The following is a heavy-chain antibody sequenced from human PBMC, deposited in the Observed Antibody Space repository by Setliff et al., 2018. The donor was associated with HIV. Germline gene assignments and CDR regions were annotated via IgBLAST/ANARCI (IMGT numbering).Heavy chain of an antibody. Sequence: SETLSLTCTVSGDSISGNYWSWIRQPAGKRLEWIGNIHSSGSTNYNPSLKSRVTITVDTSNQFSLKLSSVTAADAAVYYCARSPSYRSSWEYYFDYWGQGILVTVSS. CDR3: ARSPSYRSSWEYYFDY. CDR2: IHSSGST. J-gene: IGHJ4*02. CDR1: GDSISGNY. D-gene: IGHD6-13*01. V-gene: IGHV4-4*09.